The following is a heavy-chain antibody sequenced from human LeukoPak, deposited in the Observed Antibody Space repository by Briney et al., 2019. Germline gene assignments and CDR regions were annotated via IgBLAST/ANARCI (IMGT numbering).Heavy chain of an antibody. J-gene: IGHJ4*02. CDR2: IYYSGST. D-gene: IGHD4-23*01. V-gene: IGHV4-59*01. CDR1: GGSISSYY. CDR3: ARDLGGNPDY. Sequence: NPSETLSLTCTVSGGSISSYYWSWIRQPPGKGLEWIGYIYYSGSTNYNPSLKSRVTISVDTSENQFSLKLSSVTAADTAVYYCARDLGGNPDYWGQGTLVTVSS.